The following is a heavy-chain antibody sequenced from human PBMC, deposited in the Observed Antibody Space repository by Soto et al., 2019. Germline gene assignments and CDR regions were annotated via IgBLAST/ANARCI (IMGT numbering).Heavy chain of an antibody. CDR3: ASEITILGNGRDV. CDR2: ISSSSSYI. Sequence: EVQLVESGGGLVKPGGSLRLSCAASGFTFSSYSMNWVRQAPGKGLEWVSSISSSSSYIYYADSVKGRFTISRDNSNDSRYLQMNSLRAEDTAVYYCASEITILGNGRDVWGQGTTVTVSS. CDR1: GFTFSSYS. J-gene: IGHJ6*02. V-gene: IGHV3-21*01. D-gene: IGHD3-3*01.